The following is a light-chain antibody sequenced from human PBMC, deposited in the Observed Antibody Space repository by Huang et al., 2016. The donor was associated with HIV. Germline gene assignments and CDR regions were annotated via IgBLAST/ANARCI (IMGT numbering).Light chain of an antibody. Sequence: EIVMTQSPATLSVSPGERATLSCRASLSVGSNLAWYQQKPGQAPRLLIYGAFTRATDIPARFTGSKSGTEVTLTISSLQSEDFAVYYCQQYDNWPLTFGGGTNVEI. V-gene: IGKV3-15*01. CDR1: LSVGSN. CDR3: QQYDNWPLT. CDR2: GAF. J-gene: IGKJ4*01.